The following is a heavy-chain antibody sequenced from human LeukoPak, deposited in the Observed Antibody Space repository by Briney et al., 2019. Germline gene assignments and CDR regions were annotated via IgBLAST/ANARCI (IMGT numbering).Heavy chain of an antibody. V-gene: IGHV3-74*01. CDR1: GFTFSSYR. D-gene: IGHD2-15*01. CDR3: ARDSQYCSGGSCYPSY. CDR2: INSDGSTT. Sequence: GGSLRLSCAASGFTFSSYRMHWVRQVPGKGLVWVSRINSDGSTTTYADSVKGRFTISRDNAKNSLYLQMNSLRAEDTAVYYCARDSQYCSGGSCYPSYWGQGTLVTVSS. J-gene: IGHJ4*02.